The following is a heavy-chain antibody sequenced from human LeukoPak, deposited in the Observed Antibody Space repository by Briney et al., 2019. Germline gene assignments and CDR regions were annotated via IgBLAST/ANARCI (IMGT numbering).Heavy chain of an antibody. D-gene: IGHD4-11*01. J-gene: IGHJ4*02. CDR2: ISHSGNT. V-gene: IGHV4-34*01. CDR3: ARGSRLPLDY. Sequence: KPSETLSLTCAVYGGSFTDYYWNWIRQFPGKGLEWIGEISHSGNTNCNPSLERRVTISMDTSNYQFSLKLSSVTAADTAVYYCARGSRLPLDYWGQGSLVTVSS. CDR1: GGSFTDYY.